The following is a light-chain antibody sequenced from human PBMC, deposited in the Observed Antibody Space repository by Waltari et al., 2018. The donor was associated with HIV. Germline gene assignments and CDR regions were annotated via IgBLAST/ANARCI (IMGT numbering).Light chain of an antibody. CDR3: VLSYDADWV. CDR1: TGHFTNYHY. Sequence: QAVVTQEHSLTVSPGGTVALTCDSSTGHFTNYHYPYWFQQKPAQAPRTLIYDTSNRQSWTPARFSASLLGGKAALTLSGAQREDEADYYCVLSYDADWVFGGGTKLTVL. V-gene: IGLV7-46*01. J-gene: IGLJ3*02. CDR2: DTS.